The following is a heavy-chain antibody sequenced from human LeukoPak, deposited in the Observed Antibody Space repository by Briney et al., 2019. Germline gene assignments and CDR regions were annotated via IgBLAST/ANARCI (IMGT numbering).Heavy chain of an antibody. V-gene: IGHV3-13*01. CDR1: GFTFSSYG. J-gene: IGHJ4*02. Sequence: GGSLRLSCAASGFTFSSYGMSWVRQAPGKGLEWVSGIGTAGEIYYPGSVKGRFTISRENAKNSLYLQMNSLRAEDTAVYYCARDYYDSSGFPRSDYWGQGTLVTVSS. D-gene: IGHD3-22*01. CDR3: ARDYYDSSGFPRSDY. CDR2: IGTAGEI.